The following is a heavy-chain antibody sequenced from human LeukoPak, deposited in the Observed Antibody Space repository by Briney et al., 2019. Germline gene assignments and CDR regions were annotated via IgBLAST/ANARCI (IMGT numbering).Heavy chain of an antibody. CDR3: ARQDGATTPYYYYYYMDV. CDR2: IDHTGST. CDR1: GGSISGYF. D-gene: IGHD5-12*01. Sequence: SETLSLTCAVSGGSISGYFWSWFRQPPGKGLEWIGNIDHTGSTKYNPSLKSRVTVSFHTSDNQFSLMLTSVTAADTAVYYCARQDGATTPYYYYYYMDVWGKGTTVTVSS. J-gene: IGHJ6*03. V-gene: IGHV4-59*08.